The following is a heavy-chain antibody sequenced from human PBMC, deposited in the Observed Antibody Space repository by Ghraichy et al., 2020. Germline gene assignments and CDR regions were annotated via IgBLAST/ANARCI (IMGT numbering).Heavy chain of an antibody. CDR2: IYSGGST. CDR3: ARDLAPYYDFWSGYYSRDYYYYMDV. V-gene: IGHV3-53*01. J-gene: IGHJ6*03. CDR1: GFTVSSNY. Sequence: GSLRLSCAASGFTVSSNYMSWVRQAPGKGLEWVSVIYSGGSTYYADSVKGRFTISRDNSKNTLYLQMNSLRAEDTAVYYCARDLAPYYDFWSGYYSRDYYYYMDVWGKGTTVTVSS. D-gene: IGHD3-3*01.